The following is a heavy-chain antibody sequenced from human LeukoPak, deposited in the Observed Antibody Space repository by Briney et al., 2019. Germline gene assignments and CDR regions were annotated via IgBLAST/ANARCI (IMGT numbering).Heavy chain of an antibody. CDR2: IYYSGST. V-gene: IGHV4-59*01. J-gene: IGHJ4*02. D-gene: IGHD2-15*01. Sequence: KPSETLSLTCAVYGGSFSGYYWSWIRQPPGKGLEWVGYIYYSGSTNYNPSLKSRVTISVDTSKNQFSLKLSSVTAADTAVYYCARGVGYCSGGSCFSFDYWGQGTLVTVSS. CDR1: GGSFSGYY. CDR3: ARGVGYCSGGSCFSFDY.